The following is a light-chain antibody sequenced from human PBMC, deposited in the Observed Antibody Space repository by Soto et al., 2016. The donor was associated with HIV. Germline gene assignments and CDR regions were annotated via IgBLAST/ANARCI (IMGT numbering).Light chain of an antibody. Sequence: SSELTQDPAVSVALGQTVTITCQGDSLRRYYASWYQQKPGQAPLLVIYGKNMRPLGTPDRFSGSSSGNTASLTITGAQAEDEADYYCDSRASSTNHVVFGGGTKLTVL. CDR2: GKN. CDR3: DSRASSTNHVV. V-gene: IGLV3-19*01. J-gene: IGLJ2*01. CDR1: SLRRYY.